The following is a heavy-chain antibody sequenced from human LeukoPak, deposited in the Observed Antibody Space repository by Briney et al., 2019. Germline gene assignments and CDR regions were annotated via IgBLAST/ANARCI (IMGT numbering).Heavy chain of an antibody. CDR3: AGAGSETQWRAFDF. Sequence: GGSLRLSCAASEFTFSSYSMNWVRRATGKGLEWVSGIGTAGDTYYAGSVKGRFTISRENAKNSLYLQMNSLTAGDTAVYYCAGAGSETQWRAFDFWGQGALVTVFS. V-gene: IGHV3-13*01. J-gene: IGHJ4*02. D-gene: IGHD6-19*01. CDR1: EFTFSSYS. CDR2: IGTAGDT.